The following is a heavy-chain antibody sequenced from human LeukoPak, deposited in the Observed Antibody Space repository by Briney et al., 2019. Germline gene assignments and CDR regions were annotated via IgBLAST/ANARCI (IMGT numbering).Heavy chain of an antibody. CDR1: GGSFSGYY. Sequence: PSETRSLAWAVYGGSFSGYYWRWIRQPPGNGLGWIGEINPNVTTNYNPAHRHRHHISVDTSKNHYSLKLSSVTAADTAVYYYARRCSAPLPFRNWFDPWGQGTLVSVPS. J-gene: IGHJ5*02. CDR2: INPNVTT. CDR3: ARRCSAPLPFRNWFDP. V-gene: IGHV4-34*01. D-gene: IGHD3-10*02.